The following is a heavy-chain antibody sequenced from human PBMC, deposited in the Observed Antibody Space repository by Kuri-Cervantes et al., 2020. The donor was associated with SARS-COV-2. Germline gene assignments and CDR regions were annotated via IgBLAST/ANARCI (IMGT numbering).Heavy chain of an antibody. J-gene: IGHJ4*02. Sequence: GESLKISCAASGSTVSSNYMSWVRQAPGKGLEWVSAISGSGGSTYYADSVKGRFTISRDNSKNTLYLQMNSLRAEDTAVYYCANTPVGATRDYWGQGTLVTVSS. D-gene: IGHD1-26*01. CDR2: ISGSGGST. V-gene: IGHV3-23*01. CDR3: ANTPVGATRDY. CDR1: GSTVSSNY.